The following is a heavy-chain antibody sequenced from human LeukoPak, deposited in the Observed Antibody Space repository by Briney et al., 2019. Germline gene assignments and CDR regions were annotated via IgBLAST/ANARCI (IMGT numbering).Heavy chain of an antibody. J-gene: IGHJ4*02. D-gene: IGHD3-10*01. CDR1: GGTFSSYA. Sequence: SVKVSCKASGGTFSSYAISWVRPAPGQGLEWMGRIIPILGIANYAQKFQGRVTITADKSTSTAYMELSSLRSEDTAVYYCARDADYYGSGSYVYFDYWGQGTLVTVSS. V-gene: IGHV1-69*04. CDR2: IIPILGIA. CDR3: ARDADYYGSGSYVYFDY.